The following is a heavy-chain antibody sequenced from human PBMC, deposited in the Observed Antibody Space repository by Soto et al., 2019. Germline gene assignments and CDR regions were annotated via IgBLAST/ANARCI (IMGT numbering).Heavy chain of an antibody. V-gene: IGHV1-69*13. J-gene: IGHJ6*02. CDR3: AESRTRWSTLCYGMDV. D-gene: IGHD2-15*01. CDR1: GGTFSSYA. CDR2: IIPIFGTA. Sequence: GASVKVSCKASGGTFSSYAISWVRQAPGQGLEWMGGIIPIFGTANYAQKFQGRVTITADESTSTAYMELSSLRSEDTAVYYCAESRTRWSTLCYGMDVWGQGTTVTVSS.